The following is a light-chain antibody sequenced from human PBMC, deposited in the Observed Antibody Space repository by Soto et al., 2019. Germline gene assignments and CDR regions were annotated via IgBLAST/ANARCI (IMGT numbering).Light chain of an antibody. V-gene: IGKV1-39*01. CDR2: TAS. CDR3: QQSFGTPLT. J-gene: IGKJ4*01. Sequence: DIQMTQSPSSLSASVGDRVTITCRASQNIKKYLNWYQQKPGKAPNLLIYTASSLQVGLPSRFSGSGSGTDFTLTISGLQPEDSATYYCQQSFGTPLTFGGGTKVEIK. CDR1: QNIKKY.